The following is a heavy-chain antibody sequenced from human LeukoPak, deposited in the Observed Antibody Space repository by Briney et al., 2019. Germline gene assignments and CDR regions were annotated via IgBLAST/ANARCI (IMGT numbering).Heavy chain of an antibody. CDR2: ISGSGGST. D-gene: IGHD6-19*01. V-gene: IGHV3-23*01. CDR1: GFTFTNYA. J-gene: IGHJ4*02. CDR3: ARGEAYSSGYYPPSHFDY. Sequence: PGGSLRLSCTASGFTFTNYAMTWVRQAPGKGLEWVSSISGSGGSTYYADSVKGRFTISRDTSKNTEYLQMNSLRPEDTAVYYCARGEAYSSGYYPPSHFDYWGQGTLVTVSS.